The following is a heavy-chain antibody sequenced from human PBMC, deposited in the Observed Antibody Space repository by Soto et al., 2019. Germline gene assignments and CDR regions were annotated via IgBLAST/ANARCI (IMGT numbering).Heavy chain of an antibody. J-gene: IGHJ6*03. D-gene: IGHD2-15*01. CDR1: GFTVSSNY. CDR3: ARVEYCSGGSCHYYYYYMDV. Sequence: GGSLRLSCAASGFTVSSNYMSWVRQAPGKGLEWGSVIYSGGSTYYADSVKGRFTISRDNSKNTLYLQMNSLRAEDTAVYYCARVEYCSGGSCHYYYYYMDVWGKGTKVTVSS. V-gene: IGHV3-66*01. CDR2: IYSGGST.